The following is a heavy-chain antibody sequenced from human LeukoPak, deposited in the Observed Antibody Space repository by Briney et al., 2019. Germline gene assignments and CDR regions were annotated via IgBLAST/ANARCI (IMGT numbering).Heavy chain of an antibody. D-gene: IGHD6-13*01. V-gene: IGHV1-2*02. CDR1: GYTFTGYY. Sequence: ASVKVSCKTSGYTFTGYYMHWVRQAPGQGLEWMGWINPNSGGTNYAQKFQGRVTMTRDTSISTAYMELSRLRSDDTAVYYCARARRTSSWYSPKGYWGQGTLVTVSS. CDR2: INPNSGGT. J-gene: IGHJ4*02. CDR3: ARARRTSSWYSPKGY.